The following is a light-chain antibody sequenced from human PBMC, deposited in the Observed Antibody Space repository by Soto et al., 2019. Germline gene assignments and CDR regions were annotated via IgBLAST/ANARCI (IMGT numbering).Light chain of an antibody. CDR2: GAS. CDR1: QSVSSSY. V-gene: IGKV3-20*01. CDR3: QQYGSSPPIT. J-gene: IGKJ5*01. Sequence: EIVLTQSPGTLSLSPGERATLSCRASQSVSSSYLAWYKQKPGQAPMLLIYGASSSATGIPDRFSGSGSGTDFTLTISRLEPEDFPVYYCQQYGSSPPITFGQGTRLEIK.